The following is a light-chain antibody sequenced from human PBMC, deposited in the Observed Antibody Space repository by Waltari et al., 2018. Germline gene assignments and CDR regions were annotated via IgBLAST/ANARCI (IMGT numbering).Light chain of an antibody. CDR3: DQHNNWPYT. J-gene: IGKJ2*01. CDR1: QSVSRY. Sequence: EIVLTQSPATPSFFPGERVTLSCRASQSVSRYMARYQQKPGQAPRLLIYDISNRATGIPARFSGSGSWSDFTLTISSLEPEDFSVYDCDQHNNWPYTFGQGTKLEI. V-gene: IGKV3-11*01. CDR2: DIS.